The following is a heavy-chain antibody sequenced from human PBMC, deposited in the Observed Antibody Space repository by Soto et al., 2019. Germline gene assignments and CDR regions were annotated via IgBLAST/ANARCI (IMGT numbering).Heavy chain of an antibody. D-gene: IGHD1-1*01. CDR3: ARKNDFDI. V-gene: IGHV4-59*08. CDR1: GGSITIHY. CDR2: FSYNGGT. J-gene: IGHJ3*02. Sequence: SETLSLTCTVSGGSITIHYWNWIRQPPGKGLEWMGYFSYNGGTNYNPSLKSRVTISGDTSKNQFSLELSSATAADTAIYYCARKNDFDIWGQGTMVTVSS.